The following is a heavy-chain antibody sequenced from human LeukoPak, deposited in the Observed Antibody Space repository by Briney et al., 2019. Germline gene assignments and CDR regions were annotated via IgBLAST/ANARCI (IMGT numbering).Heavy chain of an antibody. CDR2: LNSDGSST. J-gene: IGHJ6*03. CDR3: AKRGWLDTSYYYYYMDV. CDR1: GFTFSNYW. Sequence: GGSLRLSCAASGFTFSNYWMHWVRQAPGKGLVWVSRLNSDGSSTNYADSVKGRFTISRDNSKNTLYLQMNSLRAEDTAVYYCAKRGWLDTSYYYYYMDVWGKGTTVTISS. V-gene: IGHV3-74*01. D-gene: IGHD6-19*01.